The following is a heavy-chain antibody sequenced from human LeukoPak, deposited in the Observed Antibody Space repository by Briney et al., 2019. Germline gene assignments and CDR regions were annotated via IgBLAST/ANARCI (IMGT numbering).Heavy chain of an antibody. Sequence: GASVKVSCKASGGTFSSYAISWVRQAPGQGLEWMGGIIPIFGTANYAQKFQGRVTITADESTSTAYMELSSLRSEDTAVYYCARDQSSSWLNDAFDIWGQGTMVTVSS. J-gene: IGHJ3*02. CDR1: GGTFSSYA. D-gene: IGHD6-13*01. CDR3: ARDQSSSWLNDAFDI. V-gene: IGHV1-69*13. CDR2: IIPIFGTA.